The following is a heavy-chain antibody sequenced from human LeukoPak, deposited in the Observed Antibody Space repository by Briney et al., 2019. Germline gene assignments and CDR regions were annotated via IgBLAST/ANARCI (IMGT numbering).Heavy chain of an antibody. D-gene: IGHD1-26*01. CDR2: ISSSSSYI. Sequence: GGSLRLSCAASGFTFSSYSMNWVRQAPGKGLEWVSSISSSSSYIYYADSVKGRFTISRDNAKNSLYLQMNSLRAEDTAVYYCAASGSYSQAYDYWGQGTLVTVSS. CDR3: AASGSYSQAYDY. CDR1: GFTFSSYS. J-gene: IGHJ4*02. V-gene: IGHV3-21*04.